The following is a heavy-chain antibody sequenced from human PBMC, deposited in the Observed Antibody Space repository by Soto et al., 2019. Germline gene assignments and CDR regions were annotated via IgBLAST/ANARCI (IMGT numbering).Heavy chain of an antibody. CDR3: ARGGRWLFDY. D-gene: IGHD6-19*01. CDR2: IYHTGNT. V-gene: IGHV4-4*02. CDR1: GGSISTDNW. Sequence: QVQLEESGPGLVKPSGTLSLTCAVSGGSISTDNWWSWVRQPPGKGLEWVGEIYHTGNTNYNPSLKSRLTISIDKSKDQFSLDVTFVPAADTAVYYCARGGRWLFDYWGQGALVTVSS. J-gene: IGHJ4*02.